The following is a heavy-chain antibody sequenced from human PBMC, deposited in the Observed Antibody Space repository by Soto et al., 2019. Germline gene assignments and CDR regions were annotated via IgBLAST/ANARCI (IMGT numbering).Heavy chain of an antibody. D-gene: IGHD6-13*01. Sequence: SETRSLTCAVGGGSISRGAYSWSWIRQPPGKGLEWIGYIYYSGTTYYHPSLQSRFTISVDTSKNQFSLQLSSVTVADTAVYYCARDFKSYRSPQGPLEYWGLGALVTVSS. CDR2: IYYSGTT. J-gene: IGHJ4*02. CDR3: ARDFKSYRSPQGPLEY. V-gene: IGHV4-30-2*05. CDR1: GGSISRGAYS.